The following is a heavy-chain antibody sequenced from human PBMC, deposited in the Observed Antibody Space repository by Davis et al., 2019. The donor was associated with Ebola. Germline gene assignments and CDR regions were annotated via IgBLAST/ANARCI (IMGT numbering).Heavy chain of an antibody. D-gene: IGHD2-2*01. CDR2: ITGSGTST. CDR3: VQGTTSCHV. Sequence: GESLKISCAASGFTFSSYAMSWVRQAPGKGLEWVSAITGSGTSTYYADSVKGRFTISRDNSMNMLYLQMNSLRVEDTALYYCVQGTTSCHVWGQGTLVTVSS. CDR1: GFTFSSYA. V-gene: IGHV3-23*01. J-gene: IGHJ4*02.